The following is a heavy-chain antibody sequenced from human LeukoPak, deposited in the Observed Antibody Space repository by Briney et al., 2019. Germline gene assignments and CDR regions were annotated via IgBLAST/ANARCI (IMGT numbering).Heavy chain of an antibody. V-gene: IGHV4-31*03. J-gene: IGHJ4*02. CDR3: VRFRDTAAN. D-gene: IGHD5-18*01. CDR1: GGSISSGAYY. CDR2: IHYSGTT. Sequence: PSETLSLTCTVSGGSISSGAYYWSWIRQHPGKGLEWIGYIHYSGTTYYNPSLKSRVTISVDTSKNQFSLKLSSVTAADTAVYYCVRFRDTAANWGQGTLVTVSS.